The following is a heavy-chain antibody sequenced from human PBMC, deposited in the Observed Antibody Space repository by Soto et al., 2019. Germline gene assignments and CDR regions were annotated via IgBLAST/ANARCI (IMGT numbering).Heavy chain of an antibody. CDR2: IHYRGTT. CDR1: GASISSPTNF. V-gene: IGHV4-30-4*01. D-gene: IGHD2-2*01. CDR3: ARARGYCTGPSCNIFCFYGLDV. Sequence: SETLSLTCTVSGASISSPTNFWSWVCQAPGKGLEWIGFIHYRGTTFYNPSLKRPLTLSVDTSNNQFSLNLTSVTAADTAVYYCARARGYCTGPSCNIFCFYGLDVWGEGTPVTV. J-gene: IGHJ6*02.